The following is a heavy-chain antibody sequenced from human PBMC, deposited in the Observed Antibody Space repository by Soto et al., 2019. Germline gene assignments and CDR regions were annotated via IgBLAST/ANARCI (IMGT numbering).Heavy chain of an antibody. CDR1: GFSLSTSGEI. D-gene: IGHD1-26*01. J-gene: IGHJ4*02. CDR2: IYWDDDK. CDR3: AHSPAYRDLFDS. Sequence: QITLKESGPTLVKPTQTLTLTCTFSGFSLSTSGEIMGWIRQPPGKALEWLALIYWDDDKVYSPSLKSRLTITRDTSKNPVVLTMTNMDPVDTATYFCAHSPAYRDLFDSWGQGTLVTVSS. V-gene: IGHV2-5*02.